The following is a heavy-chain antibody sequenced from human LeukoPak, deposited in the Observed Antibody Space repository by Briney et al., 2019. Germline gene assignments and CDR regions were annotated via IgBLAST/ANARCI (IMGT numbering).Heavy chain of an antibody. CDR2: IYYSGTT. CDR3: ARGNIVIVPAASNWFDP. Sequence: SETLSLTCTVSDGSVSSSSYYWGWIRQPPGKGLEWIGNIYYSGTTYYNPSLKSRVTISIDTSKNQFSLKLTSVTAADTAVYYCARGNIVIVPAASNWFDPWGQGSPVTVSS. V-gene: IGHV4-39*07. D-gene: IGHD2-2*01. J-gene: IGHJ5*02. CDR1: DGSVSSSSYY.